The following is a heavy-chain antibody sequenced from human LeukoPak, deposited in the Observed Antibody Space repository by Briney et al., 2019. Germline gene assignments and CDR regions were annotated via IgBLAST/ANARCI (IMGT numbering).Heavy chain of an antibody. CDR1: GGSISSYY. J-gene: IGHJ6*02. CDR2: IYYSGST. D-gene: IGHD6-25*01. V-gene: IGHV4-59*01. CDR3: ARGSFKRLAFYGMDV. Sequence: SETLSLTCTVSGGSISSYYWSWIRQPPGKGLEWIGYIYYSGSTNYNPSLKSRVTISVDTSKNQFSLKLSSVTAADTAVYYCARGSFKRLAFYGMDVWGQGTTVTVSS.